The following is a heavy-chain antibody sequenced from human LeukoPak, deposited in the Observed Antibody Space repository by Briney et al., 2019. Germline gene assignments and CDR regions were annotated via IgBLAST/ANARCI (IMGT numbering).Heavy chain of an antibody. CDR3: ARTAVAYFDY. CDR2: INWDDDK. D-gene: IGHD6-19*01. J-gene: IGHJ4*02. CDR1: GFSLSTVDMC. Sequence: SGPALVNPTQTLTLTCTFSGFSLSTVDMCVSWIRQPPGKALGWLARINWDDDKYYTTSLKTRLTISKDTSKNQVVLTMTNMDPVDTATYYCARTAVAYFDYWGQGALVTVSS. V-gene: IGHV2-70*11.